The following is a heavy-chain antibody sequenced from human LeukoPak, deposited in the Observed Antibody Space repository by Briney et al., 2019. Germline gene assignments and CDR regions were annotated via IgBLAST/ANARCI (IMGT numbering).Heavy chain of an antibody. Sequence: ASVKVSCKASGGTFSSYAISWVRQAPGQGLEWMGGIIPIFGTANYAQKFQGRVTITADESTSTAYMELSSLRSEDTAVYYCARGQLVTPNAYYYYGMGVWGQGTTVTVSS. CDR1: GGTFSSYA. V-gene: IGHV1-69*13. J-gene: IGHJ6*02. CDR3: ARGQLVTPNAYYYYGMGV. D-gene: IGHD6-6*01. CDR2: IIPIFGTA.